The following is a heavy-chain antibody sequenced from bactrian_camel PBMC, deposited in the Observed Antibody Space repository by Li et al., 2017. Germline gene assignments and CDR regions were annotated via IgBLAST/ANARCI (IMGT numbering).Heavy chain of an antibody. J-gene: IGHJ4*01. V-gene: IGHV3S53*01. CDR2: IDSDGAT. CDR3: AADRDVNVPPSLVLDSRRYNY. Sequence: HVQLVESGGGSVQAGGSLRLSCAFDTYTPANVRMAWFRQAPGKEREGVAAIDSDGATSYDESVKGRFTISKDNAKNILYLQMSSLKPEDTAMYYCAADRDVNVPPSLVLDSRRYNYWGQGTQVTVS. CDR1: TYTPANVR.